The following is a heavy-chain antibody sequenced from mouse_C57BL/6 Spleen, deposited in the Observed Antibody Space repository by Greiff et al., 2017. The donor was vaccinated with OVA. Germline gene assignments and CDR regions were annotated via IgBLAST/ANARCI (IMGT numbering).Heavy chain of an antibody. Sequence: VHLVESGAELVRPGASVTLSCKASGYTFTDYEMHWVKQTPVHGLEWIGAIDPETGGTAYNQKFKGKAILTADKSSSTAYMELRSLTSEDSAVYYCTRRGWYFDVWGTGTTVTVSS. V-gene: IGHV1-15*01. J-gene: IGHJ1*03. CDR1: GYTFTDYE. CDR2: IDPETGGT. CDR3: TRRGWYFDV.